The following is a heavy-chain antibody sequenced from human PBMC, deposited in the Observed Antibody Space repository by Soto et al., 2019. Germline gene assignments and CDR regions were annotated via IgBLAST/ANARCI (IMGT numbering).Heavy chain of an antibody. CDR2: ISYDGSNK. Sequence: QVQLAESGGGVVQPGRSLRLSCAASGFTFSSYGMHWVRQAPGKGLEWVAVISYDGSNKYYADSVKGRFTISRDNSKNTLYLQMNSLRAEDTAVYYCAKGRVATHPFDYWGQGTLVTVSS. CDR1: GFTFSSYG. J-gene: IGHJ4*02. CDR3: AKGRVATHPFDY. D-gene: IGHD5-12*01. V-gene: IGHV3-30*18.